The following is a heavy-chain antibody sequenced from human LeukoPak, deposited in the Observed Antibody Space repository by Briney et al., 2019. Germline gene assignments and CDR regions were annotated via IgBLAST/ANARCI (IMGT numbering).Heavy chain of an antibody. Sequence: ASVKVSCKASGYTFTGYYMHWVRQAPGQGLEWMGWINPNRGGTNYAQKFQGRVTMTRDTSISTAYVELSRLRSDDTAVYYCARGGNRLWQQLDPYYYYYMDVWGKGTTVSVSS. CDR1: GYTFTGYY. CDR3: ARGGNRLWQQLDPYYYYYMDV. CDR2: INPNRGGT. J-gene: IGHJ6*03. V-gene: IGHV1-2*02. D-gene: IGHD6-13*01.